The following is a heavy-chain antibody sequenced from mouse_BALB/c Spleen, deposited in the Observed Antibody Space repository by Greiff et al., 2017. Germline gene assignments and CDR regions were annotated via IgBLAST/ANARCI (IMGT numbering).Heavy chain of an antibody. CDR2: IWAGGST. Sequence: VKLMESGPGLVAPSQSLSITCTVSGFSLTSYGVHWVRQPPGKGLEWLGVIWAGGSTNYNSALMSRLSISKDNSKSQVFLKMNSLQTDDTAMYYCARDRGYYGSYWYFDVWGAGTTVTVSS. D-gene: IGHD1-1*01. V-gene: IGHV2-9*02. CDR3: ARDRGYYGSYWYFDV. J-gene: IGHJ1*01. CDR1: GFSLTSYG.